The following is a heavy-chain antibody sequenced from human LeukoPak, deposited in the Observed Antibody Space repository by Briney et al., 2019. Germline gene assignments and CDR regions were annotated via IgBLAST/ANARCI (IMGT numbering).Heavy chain of an antibody. CDR1: GYTFTSYG. Sequence: ASVKVSCKASGYTFTSYGISWVRQGPGQGLEWMGWISAYNGNTNYAQKLQGRVTMTTDTSTSTAYMELRSLRSDDTAVYYCARVYSSGWYMDYWGQGTLVTVSS. CDR2: ISAYNGNT. V-gene: IGHV1-18*01. J-gene: IGHJ4*02. CDR3: ARVYSSGWYMDY. D-gene: IGHD6-19*01.